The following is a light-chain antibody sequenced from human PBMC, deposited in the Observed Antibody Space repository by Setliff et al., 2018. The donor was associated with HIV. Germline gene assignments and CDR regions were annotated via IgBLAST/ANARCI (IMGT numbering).Light chain of an antibody. CDR1: SSDVGGYNF. CDR3: SSYAGSSFYV. Sequence: QSVLTQPPSASGSPAQSVTISCTGTSSDVGGYNFVSWYQHHPGNAPKLMIYDVSKRPSGVPDLFSGSKSGNTASLTVSGLQAEDEADYYCSSYAGSSFYVFGTGTKVTVL. V-gene: IGLV2-8*01. J-gene: IGLJ1*01. CDR2: DVS.